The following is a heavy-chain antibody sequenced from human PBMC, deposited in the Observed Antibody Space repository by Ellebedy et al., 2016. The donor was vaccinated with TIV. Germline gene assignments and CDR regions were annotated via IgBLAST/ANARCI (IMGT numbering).Heavy chain of an antibody. CDR2: INSDGSNS. Sequence: GESLKISCAASGFTFSTYWMHWVRQAPGKGLVWVSRINSDGSNSNYADSVKGRFTISRDNAKNSVYLQLSSLGAEDTAVYYCARDVWGGGWAWGQGTPVTVSS. D-gene: IGHD6-19*01. CDR1: GFTFSTYW. V-gene: IGHV3-74*01. CDR3: ARDVWGGGWA. J-gene: IGHJ5*02.